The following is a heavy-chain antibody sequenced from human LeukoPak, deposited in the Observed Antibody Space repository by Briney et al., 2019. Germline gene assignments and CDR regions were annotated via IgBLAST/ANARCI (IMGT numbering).Heavy chain of an antibody. V-gene: IGHV1-24*01. D-gene: IGHD6-19*01. Sequence: ASVKVSCKVSGYTLTELSMHWVRQAPGKGLEWMGGFDPEDGETIYAQQFQGRVTMTEDTSTDTAYMELSSLRSEDTAVYYCATPSGQWLDPYYFDYWGQGTLVTVSS. J-gene: IGHJ4*02. CDR1: GYTLTELS. CDR2: FDPEDGET. CDR3: ATPSGQWLDPYYFDY.